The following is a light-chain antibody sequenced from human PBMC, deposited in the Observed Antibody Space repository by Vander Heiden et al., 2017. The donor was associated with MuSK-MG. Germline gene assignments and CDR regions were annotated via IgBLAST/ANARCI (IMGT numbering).Light chain of an antibody. J-gene: IGKJ4*01. CDR2: LGS. CDR3: RQGLQTPLT. CDR1: QSLLHSNGYDY. V-gene: IGKV2-28*01. Sequence: IVMTQSPLSLPVTPGEPASISCRSSQSLLHSNGYDYLDWYLQKPGQSPQLLIYLGSNRASGVPDRFSGSGSGTDFTLKISRVEAEDVGIYYCRQGLQTPLTFGGGTKVEI.